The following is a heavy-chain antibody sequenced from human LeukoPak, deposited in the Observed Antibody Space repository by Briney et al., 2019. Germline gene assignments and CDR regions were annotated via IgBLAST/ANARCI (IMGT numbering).Heavy chain of an antibody. J-gene: IGHJ3*02. Sequence: GGSLRLSCSASGFIFSSYAMHWVRQAPGKGLEWVSVIFTGGGTYYADSVKGRFTISRDNSKNTLDLQMDSLRAEDTAVYYCASTITLISTFDIWGQGTMVTVSS. CDR2: IFTGGGT. CDR1: GFIFSSYA. CDR3: ASTITLISTFDI. D-gene: IGHD5-12*01. V-gene: IGHV3-66*01.